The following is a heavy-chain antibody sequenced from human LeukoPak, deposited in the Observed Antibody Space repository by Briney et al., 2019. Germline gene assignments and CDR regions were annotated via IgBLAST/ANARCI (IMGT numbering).Heavy chain of an antibody. CDR3: ARDLLSHDYGEYVGLFDY. Sequence: SQTLSLTCGISGDSVSSNSAAWNWIRQSPSRGLEWLGRTYYRPKWYNDYAFSVKSRITINPDTSKNQFSLQLNSVTPEDTAIYYCARDLLSHDYGEYVGLFDYWGQGTLVTVSS. D-gene: IGHD4-17*01. J-gene: IGHJ4*02. V-gene: IGHV6-1*01. CDR1: GDSVSSNSAA. CDR2: TYYRPKWYN.